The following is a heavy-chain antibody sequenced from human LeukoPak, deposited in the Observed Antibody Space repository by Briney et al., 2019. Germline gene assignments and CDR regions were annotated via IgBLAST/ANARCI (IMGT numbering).Heavy chain of an antibody. V-gene: IGHV4-34*01. Sequence: SETLPLTCAVYGGSFSGYYWSWIRQPPGKGLEWIGEINHSGSTNYNPSLKSRVTISVDTSKNQFSLKLSSVTAADTAVYYCARSAAHGVLESPNWFDPWGQGTLVTVSS. D-gene: IGHD3-3*01. CDR2: INHSGST. CDR1: GGSFSGYY. J-gene: IGHJ5*02. CDR3: ARSAAHGVLESPNWFDP.